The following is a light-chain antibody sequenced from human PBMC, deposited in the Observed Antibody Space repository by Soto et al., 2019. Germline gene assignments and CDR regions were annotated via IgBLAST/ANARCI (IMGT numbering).Light chain of an antibody. CDR2: KAS. CDR1: QSISTW. CDR3: QQYNHWPLT. Sequence: DIQMTQSPSTLPASVGDRVTITCRANQSISTWLAWYQQKPGKAPNLLIYKASRLETGVPSRFSGSGSGTEFTLTISSLQSEDFAVYYCQQYNHWPLTFGGGTKVDIK. V-gene: IGKV1-5*03. J-gene: IGKJ4*01.